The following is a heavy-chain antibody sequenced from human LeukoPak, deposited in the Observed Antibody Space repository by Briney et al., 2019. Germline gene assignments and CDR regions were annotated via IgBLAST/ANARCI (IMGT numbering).Heavy chain of an antibody. CDR2: IYPGDSDT. CDR3: ARIGSGSYARDAFDI. Sequence: GESLKISCKGSGYSFTSYWIGWVRPMPGKGLEWMGIIYPGDSDTRYSPSFQGQVTISADKSISTAYLQWSSLKASDTAMYYCARIGSGSYARDAFDIWGQGTMVTVSS. V-gene: IGHV5-51*01. CDR1: GYSFTSYW. D-gene: IGHD1-26*01. J-gene: IGHJ3*02.